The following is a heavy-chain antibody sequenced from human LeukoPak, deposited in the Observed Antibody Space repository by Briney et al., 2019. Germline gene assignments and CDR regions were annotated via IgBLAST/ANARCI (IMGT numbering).Heavy chain of an antibody. J-gene: IGHJ4*02. CDR2: ISWDGGST. CDR3: AKDINSGEYDSSGKDY. CDR1: GFTFDDYA. D-gene: IGHD3-22*01. V-gene: IGHV3-43D*03. Sequence: GGSLRLSCAASGFTFDDYAMHWVRQTPGKGLEWVSLISWDGGSTYYADSVKGRFTISRDNSKNSLYLQMNSLRAEDTALYYCAKDINSGEYDSSGKDYWGQGTLVTVSS.